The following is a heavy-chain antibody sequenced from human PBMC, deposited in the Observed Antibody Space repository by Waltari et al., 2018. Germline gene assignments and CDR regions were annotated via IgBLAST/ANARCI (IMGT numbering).Heavy chain of an antibody. J-gene: IGHJ4*02. Sequence: EVQLVESGGGLVKPGGSLRLSCAASGFTFRSYSMNWVRTAPGKGLEWVSSISSSSSYIYYADSVKGRFTISRDNAKNSLYLQMNSLRAEDTAVYYCAREPHCSSTSCYTNWGQGTLVTVSS. V-gene: IGHV3-21*01. D-gene: IGHD2-2*02. CDR1: GFTFRSYS. CDR2: ISSSSSYI. CDR3: AREPHCSSTSCYTN.